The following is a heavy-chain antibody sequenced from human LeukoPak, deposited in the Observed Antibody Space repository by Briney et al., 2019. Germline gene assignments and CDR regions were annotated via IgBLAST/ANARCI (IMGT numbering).Heavy chain of an antibody. D-gene: IGHD3-16*02. CDR2: VRGKVNGETT. J-gene: IGHJ4*02. CDR1: GFMFNTYS. V-gene: IGHV3-49*04. Sequence: GGSLRLSCAASGFMFNTYSMNWVRQAPGKGLEWVGFVRGKVNGETTLYAASVEGRFTITRDDSKSVVYLQMNSLKTEDTGVYYCTRDYQNEYWGQGTLVTVSS. CDR3: TRDYQNEY.